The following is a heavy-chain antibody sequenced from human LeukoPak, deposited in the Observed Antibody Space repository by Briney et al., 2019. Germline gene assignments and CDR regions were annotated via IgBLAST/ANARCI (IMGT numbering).Heavy chain of an antibody. Sequence: ASVKVSCKASGYTFTSYDINWVRQATGQGLEWMGWMNPNSGNTGYAQKFQGRVTMTRNTSISTAYMELSSLRSEDTAVYYCARVYQLRYFDWLPNYYYYGMDVWGQGTTVTVSS. CDR1: GYTFTSYD. D-gene: IGHD3-9*01. V-gene: IGHV1-8*01. J-gene: IGHJ6*02. CDR2: MNPNSGNT. CDR3: ARVYQLRYFDWLPNYYYYGMDV.